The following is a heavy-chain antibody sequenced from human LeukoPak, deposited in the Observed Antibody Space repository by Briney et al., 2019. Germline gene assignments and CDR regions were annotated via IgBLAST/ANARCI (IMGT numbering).Heavy chain of an antibody. J-gene: IGHJ4*02. CDR1: GGSISSGSYY. D-gene: IGHD5-12*01. V-gene: IGHV4-61*02. CDR2: IYTSGST. Sequence: SETLSLTCTVSGGSISSGSYYWSWIRQPAGKGLVWIGRIYTSGSTNYNPSLKSRVTISVDTSKNQFSLKLSSVTAADTAVYCCASSKRGYSGYAGYFDYWGQGTLVTVSS. CDR3: ASSKRGYSGYAGYFDY.